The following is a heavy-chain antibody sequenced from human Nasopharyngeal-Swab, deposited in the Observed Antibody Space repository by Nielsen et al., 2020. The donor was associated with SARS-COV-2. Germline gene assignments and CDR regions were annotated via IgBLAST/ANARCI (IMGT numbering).Heavy chain of an antibody. Sequence: ASVKVSCKASGYTFTSYAMHWVRQAPGQRLEWMGWINAGNGNTKYSQKFQGRVTITRDTSASTAYMELSSLRSEDTALYYCAREPRPGIAVAGKGNWFDPWGQGTLVTVSS. V-gene: IGHV1-3*01. D-gene: IGHD6-19*01. CDR3: AREPRPGIAVAGKGNWFDP. CDR2: INAGNGNT. J-gene: IGHJ5*02. CDR1: GYTFTSYA.